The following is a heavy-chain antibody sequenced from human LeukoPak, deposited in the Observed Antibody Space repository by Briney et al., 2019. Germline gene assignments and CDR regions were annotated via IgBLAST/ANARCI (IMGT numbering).Heavy chain of an antibody. CDR1: GYTFTSYG. CDR3: ARATYDILTGHPLDFDY. D-gene: IGHD3-9*01. V-gene: IGHV1-18*04. J-gene: IGHJ4*02. Sequence: ASVKVSCKASGYTFTSYGISWVRQAPGQGLEWMGWISAYNGNTNYAQKLQGRVTMTTDTSTSTAYMELRSLRSDDTAVYYCARATYDILTGHPLDFDYWGQGTLVTVSS. CDR2: ISAYNGNT.